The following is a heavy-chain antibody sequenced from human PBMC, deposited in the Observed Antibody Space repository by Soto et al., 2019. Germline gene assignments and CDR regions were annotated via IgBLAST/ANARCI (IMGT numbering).Heavy chain of an antibody. D-gene: IGHD5-12*01. V-gene: IGHV3-43D*04. CDR2: ISWEGGTT. Sequence: GGSLRLSCVVSGFIFEDYGMHWVRQAPGKGLEWVSLISWEGGTTESADSVKGRFTISRDNNKNVLYLQMNSLRPEDTAMYYCAKDAQEGGGYDSLDYWGQGTLVTVSS. CDR3: AKDAQEGGGYDSLDY. CDR1: GFIFEDYG. J-gene: IGHJ4*02.